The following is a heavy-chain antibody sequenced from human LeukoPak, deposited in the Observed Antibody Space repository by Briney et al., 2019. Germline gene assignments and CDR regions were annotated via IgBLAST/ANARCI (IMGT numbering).Heavy chain of an antibody. CDR3: ARLPSAGYGYLED. Sequence: KPSETLSLTCTVSGDSIRSFFWSWVRQPPGKGLEWIGFFYYTGSTNYNPSLKSRVSISVDTSTNQLSLNLTSVTAADTAVYYCARLPSAGYGYLEDWGQGALVTVSS. CDR1: GDSIRSFF. CDR2: FYYTGST. V-gene: IGHV4-59*01. J-gene: IGHJ4*02. D-gene: IGHD4-17*01.